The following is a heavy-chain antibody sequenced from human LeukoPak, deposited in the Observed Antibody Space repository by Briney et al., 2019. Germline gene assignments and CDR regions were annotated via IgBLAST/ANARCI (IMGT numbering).Heavy chain of an antibody. V-gene: IGHV4-61*02. CDR2: IYTSGST. J-gene: IGHJ6*03. Sequence: SETLSLTCTVSGGSISSGSYYWSWIRQPAGKGLEWIGRIYTSGSTNYNPSLKSRVTISVDTSKNQFSLKLSSVTAADTAVYYCARAGSSSSPRGYYYYMDVWGKGTTVTVSS. CDR1: GGSISSGSYY. CDR3: ARAGSSSSPRGYYYYMDV. D-gene: IGHD6-13*01.